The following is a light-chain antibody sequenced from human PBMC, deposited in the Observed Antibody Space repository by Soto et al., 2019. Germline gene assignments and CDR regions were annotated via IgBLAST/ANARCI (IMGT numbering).Light chain of an antibody. CDR3: KHYNSYGT. CDR2: DAS. J-gene: IGKJ1*01. CDR1: QTVRNNY. Sequence: VLTQSPGTLSLSPGERATLSCRASQTVRNNYLAWYQQKPGQAPRLLIYDASSRATGIQDRFSGGGSGTEFTLTIRSLQPDDFATYYCKHYNSYGTCGQGTKVDIK. V-gene: IGKV3-20*01.